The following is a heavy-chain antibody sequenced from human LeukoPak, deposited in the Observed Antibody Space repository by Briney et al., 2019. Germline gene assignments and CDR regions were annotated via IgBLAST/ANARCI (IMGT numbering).Heavy chain of an antibody. CDR2: ISAYNGNT. Sequence: ASVKVSCKASGYTLTSYGISWVRQAPGQGLEWMGWISAYNGNTNYAQKLQGRVTMTTDTSTSTAYMELRSLRSDDTAVYYCARDISYCSSTSCFREDAFDIWGQGTMVTVSS. J-gene: IGHJ3*02. CDR1: GYTLTSYG. D-gene: IGHD2-2*01. V-gene: IGHV1-18*01. CDR3: ARDISYCSSTSCFREDAFDI.